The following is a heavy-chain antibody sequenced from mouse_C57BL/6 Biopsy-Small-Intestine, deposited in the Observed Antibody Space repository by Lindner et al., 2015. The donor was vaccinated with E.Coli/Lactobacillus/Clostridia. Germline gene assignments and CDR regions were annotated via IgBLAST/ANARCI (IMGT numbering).Heavy chain of an antibody. CDR3: ARRTGTGWFAY. CDR2: IYPRSANT. J-gene: IGHJ3*01. V-gene: IGHV1-81*01. CDR1: GYTFTSYG. D-gene: IGHD4-1*01. Sequence: VQLQESGAELARPGASVKLSCKASGYTFTSYGISWVKQRTGQGLEWIGEIYPRSANTYYNEKFKGKATLTADKSSSTAYMELRSLTSEDSAVYFCARRTGTGWFAYWGQGTLVTVSA.